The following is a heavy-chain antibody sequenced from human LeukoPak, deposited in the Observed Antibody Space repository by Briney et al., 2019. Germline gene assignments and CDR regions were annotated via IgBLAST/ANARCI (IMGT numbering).Heavy chain of an antibody. V-gene: IGHV1-2*02. D-gene: IGHD3-22*01. Sequence: ASVKVSCKASGYTFTGYYIHWVRQAPGQGLEWMGWINPNSGGTNYAQKFQGRVTMTRDTSISTAYMELSRLRSDDTAVYYCATDYYYETSDTALDYWGQGTLVTVSS. J-gene: IGHJ4*02. CDR1: GYTFTGYY. CDR3: ATDYYYETSDTALDY. CDR2: INPNSGGT.